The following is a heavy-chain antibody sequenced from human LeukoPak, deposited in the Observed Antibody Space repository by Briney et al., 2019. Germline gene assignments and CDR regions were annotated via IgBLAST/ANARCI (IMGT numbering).Heavy chain of an antibody. J-gene: IGHJ4*02. V-gene: IGHV4-39*01. D-gene: IGHD3-22*01. CDR1: GGSISSSSYY. CDR3: ARHLTTMIVVAFDY. Sequence: SETLSLTCTVSGGSISSSSYYWGWIRQPPGKGLEWIGSIYYSGSTYYNPSLKSRVTISVDTSKNQFSLKLSSVTAADTAVYYCARHLTTMIVVAFDYWGQGTLVTVSS. CDR2: IYYSGST.